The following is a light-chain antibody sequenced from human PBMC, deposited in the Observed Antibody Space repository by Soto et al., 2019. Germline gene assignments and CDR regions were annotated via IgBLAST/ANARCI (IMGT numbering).Light chain of an antibody. CDR1: SSNIGAGYD. CDR2: GNS. CDR3: QSYDSSLSGSEV. V-gene: IGLV1-40*01. Sequence: QSVLTQPTSVSGAPGQRVTISCTGSSSNIGAGYDVHWYQQLPGTAAKLLIYGNSNRPSGVPDRFSGSKSGTSASLAITGLQAEDEADYYCQSYDSSLSGSEVFGGGTKLTVL. J-gene: IGLJ2*01.